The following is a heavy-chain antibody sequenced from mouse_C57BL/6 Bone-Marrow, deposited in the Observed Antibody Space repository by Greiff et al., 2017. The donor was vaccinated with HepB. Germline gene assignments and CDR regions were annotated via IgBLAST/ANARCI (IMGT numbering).Heavy chain of an antibody. CDR1: GYTFTDYY. V-gene: IGHV1-26*01. J-gene: IGHJ2*01. Sequence: EVQLQQSGPELVKPGASVKISCKASGYTFTDYYMNWVKQSHGKSLEWIGDINPNNGGTSYNQKFKGKATLTVDKSSSTAYMELRSLTSEDSAVYYCARNYYRPYFDYWGQGTTLTVSS. D-gene: IGHD2-14*01. CDR2: INPNNGGT. CDR3: ARNYYRPYFDY.